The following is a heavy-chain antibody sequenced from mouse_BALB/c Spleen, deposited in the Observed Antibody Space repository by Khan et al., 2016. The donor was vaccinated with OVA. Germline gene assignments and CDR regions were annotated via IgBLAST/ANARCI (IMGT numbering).Heavy chain of an antibody. Sequence: QLEESGPGLVKPSQSLSLTCTVSGYSITSDYAWNWIRQLPGNNLELMGYIHYSGSTSYNQYLKSRISITRDSSKNQFFLHLNSVTSEDTATYYCARWFAYWGQGTLVTVSA. CDR2: IHYSGST. CDR1: GYSITSDYA. J-gene: IGHJ3*01. CDR3: ARWFAY. V-gene: IGHV3-2*02.